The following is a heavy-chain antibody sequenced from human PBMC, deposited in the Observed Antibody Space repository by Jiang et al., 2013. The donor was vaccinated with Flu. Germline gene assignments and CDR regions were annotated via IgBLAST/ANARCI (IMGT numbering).Heavy chain of an antibody. CDR2: IYYSGST. CDR3: ARGRWVGYYYFDY. D-gene: IGHD3-16*01. J-gene: IGHJ4*02. Sequence: GSGLVKPSETLSLTCTVSGGSISSYYWSWIRQPPGKGLEWIGYIYYSGSTNYNPSLKSRVTISVDTSKNQFSLKLSSVTAADTAVYYCARGRWVGYYYFDYWGQGTLVTVSS. V-gene: IGHV4-59*08. CDR1: GGSISSYY.